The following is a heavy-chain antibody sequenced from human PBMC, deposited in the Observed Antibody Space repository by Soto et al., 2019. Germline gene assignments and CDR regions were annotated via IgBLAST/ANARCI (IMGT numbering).Heavy chain of an antibody. CDR1: GDSVSSNSAA. D-gene: IGHD1-7*01. Sequence: PSETLSLTCAISGDSVSSNSAAWNWIRRSPSRGLEWLGRTYYRSKWYNDYAVSVKSRITINPDTSKNQFSLQLNSVTPEDTAVYYCARVNWNLGYYGMDVWGQGTTVTVSS. J-gene: IGHJ6*02. CDR3: ARVNWNLGYYGMDV. V-gene: IGHV6-1*01. CDR2: TYYRSKWYN.